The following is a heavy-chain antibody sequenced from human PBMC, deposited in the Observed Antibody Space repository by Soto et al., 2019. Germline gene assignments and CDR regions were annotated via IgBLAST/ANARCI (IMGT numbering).Heavy chain of an antibody. CDR1: GFTFINYG. V-gene: IGHV3-33*01. Sequence: GGSLRLSCAASGFTFINYGMHWVLQAPGEGLEWVALIWYDGSNKYYTDSVKGRFTISRDNSKNTLYLQMNSLRAEDTAVYYCAESRYDIFIGLYYFAYWAQGTLVPVAS. D-gene: IGHD3-9*01. J-gene: IGHJ4*02. CDR3: AESRYDIFIGLYYFAY. CDR2: IWYDGSNK.